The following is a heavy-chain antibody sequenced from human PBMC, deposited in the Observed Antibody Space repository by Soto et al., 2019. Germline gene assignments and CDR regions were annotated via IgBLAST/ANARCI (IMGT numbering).Heavy chain of an antibody. J-gene: IGHJ4*02. V-gene: IGHV3-74*01. CDR1: GFTFSNFW. D-gene: IGHD3-16*01. CDR3: TRDNGGWGAY. CDR2: INEDGRII. Sequence: EVQLVESGGGLVQPGGSLRLSCAASGFTFSNFWMHWVRQVPGKGLMWVSRINEDGRIINYADSVKGRFTISRDNARDTMYLEMKRMNAEDRAIYYCTRDNGGWGAYWGQGALVTVSS.